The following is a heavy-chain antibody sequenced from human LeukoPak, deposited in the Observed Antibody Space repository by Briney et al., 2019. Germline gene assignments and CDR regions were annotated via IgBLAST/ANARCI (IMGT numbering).Heavy chain of an antibody. CDR2: VIPILGKT. V-gene: IGHV1-69*04. CDR1: GGTYRHYA. Sequence: SVKDTCKASGGTYRHYAIRGVRQPPSQGLAWMGRVIPILGKTDYAQRVKGRVTITADKPNTTVYMELSSLRSEDTAVYYCAREVATVGRLDYWGQGTLVTVSS. CDR3: AREVATVGRLDY. J-gene: IGHJ4*02. D-gene: IGHD4-23*01.